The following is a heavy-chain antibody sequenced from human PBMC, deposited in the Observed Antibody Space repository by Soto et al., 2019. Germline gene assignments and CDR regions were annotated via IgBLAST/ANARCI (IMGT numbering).Heavy chain of an antibody. D-gene: IGHD5-12*01. CDR3: ERATRYSGYDWDFDY. CDR2: IIPIFGTA. V-gene: IGHV1-69*13. Sequence: SVKVSCKASGGTFSSYAISWVRQAPGQGLEWMGGIIPIFGTANYAQKFQGRVTITADESTSTAYMELSSLRSEDTAVYYCERATRYSGYDWDFDYWGQGTLVTVSS. J-gene: IGHJ4*02. CDR1: GGTFSSYA.